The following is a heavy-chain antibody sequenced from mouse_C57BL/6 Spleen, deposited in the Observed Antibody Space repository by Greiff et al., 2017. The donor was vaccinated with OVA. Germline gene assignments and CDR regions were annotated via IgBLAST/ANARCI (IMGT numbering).Heavy chain of an antibody. D-gene: IGHD3-1*01. J-gene: IGHJ2*01. CDR3: ARSGKWDFDY. Sequence: VQLQQSGAELARPGASVKLSCKASGYTFTSYGISWVKQRTGQGLEWIGEIYPRSGNTYYNEKFEGKATLTADKSSSTAYMELRSLTSEDSAVYFCARSGKWDFDYWGQGTTLTVSS. CDR2: IYPRSGNT. CDR1: GYTFTSYG. V-gene: IGHV1-81*01.